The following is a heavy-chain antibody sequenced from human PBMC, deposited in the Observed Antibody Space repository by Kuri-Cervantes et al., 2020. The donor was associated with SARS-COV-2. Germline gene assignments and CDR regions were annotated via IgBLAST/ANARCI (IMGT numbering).Heavy chain of an antibody. CDR3: ARDRYSSSLFYYYYMDV. CDR1: GDSISSSRYY. V-gene: IGHV4-39*07. J-gene: IGHJ6*03. Sequence: GSLRLSCTVSGDSISSSRYYWGWIRQPPGKGLEWIGSMYYSGSTNYNPSLKSRVTMSVDTSKNQFSLKLSSVTAADTAVYYCARDRYSSSLFYYYYMDVWGKGTTVTVSS. D-gene: IGHD6-6*01. CDR2: MYYSGST.